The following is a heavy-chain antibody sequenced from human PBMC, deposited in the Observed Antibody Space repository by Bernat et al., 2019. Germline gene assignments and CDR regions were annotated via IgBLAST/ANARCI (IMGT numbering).Heavy chain of an antibody. D-gene: IGHD6-19*01. CDR3: EKDRVSGWPIDVGDFDY. CDR1: GFTFSSYG. V-gene: IGHV3-30*02. Sequence: QVQLVESGGGVVQPGGSLRLSCAASGFTFSSYGMHWVRQAPGKGLEWVAFIRYDGSNKYYADSVKGRFTISRDNSKNTLYLQMNSLRAEDTAVYYWEKDRVSGWPIDVGDFDYWGQGTLVTVSS. J-gene: IGHJ4*02. CDR2: IRYDGSNK.